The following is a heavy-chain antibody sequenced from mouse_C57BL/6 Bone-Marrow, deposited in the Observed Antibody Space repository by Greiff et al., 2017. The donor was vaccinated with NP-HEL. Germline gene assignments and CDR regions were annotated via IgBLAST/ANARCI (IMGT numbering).Heavy chain of an antibody. D-gene: IGHD1-1*01. Sequence: EVQLQQSGAELVRPGASVKLSCTASGFNIKDYYMHWVKQRPEQGLEWIGRIDPEDGDTEYAPKFQGKATMTADTSSNTAYLQLSSLTSEDTAVYYCTTGDYGSSYVLYYFDYWGQGTTLTVSS. CDR1: GFNIKDYY. V-gene: IGHV14-1*01. CDR2: IDPEDGDT. CDR3: TTGDYGSSYVLYYFDY. J-gene: IGHJ2*01.